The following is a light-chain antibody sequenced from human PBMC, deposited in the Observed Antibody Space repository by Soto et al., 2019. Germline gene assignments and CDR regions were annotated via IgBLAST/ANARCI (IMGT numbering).Light chain of an antibody. CDR1: QSVGNN. CDR3: QQYGDWPLT. Sequence: EIVLTQSTATLSVSPGERATLSCRASQSVGNNFAWYQQKPGQAPRLLIFATSTRATGVPARFSGSGSWTEFTLTISSLQSEDFAVYYCQQYGDWPLTFGGGAKVEIE. J-gene: IGKJ4*01. V-gene: IGKV3-15*01. CDR2: ATS.